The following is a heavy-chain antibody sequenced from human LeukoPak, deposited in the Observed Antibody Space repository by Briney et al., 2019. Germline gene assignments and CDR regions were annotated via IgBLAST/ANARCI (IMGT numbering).Heavy chain of an antibody. V-gene: IGHV3-49*04. CDR2: IRSKALYGTS. J-gene: IGHJ4*02. CDR3: VRESVRDYYFDH. D-gene: IGHD3-10*02. Sequence: GGSLRLSCTGSGFRFGGYALSWVRQAPGKGLEWVGFIRSKALYGTSEYAASVEGRFSTSRDDPNNIAYLQMNSLKTEDTAVYFCVRESVRDYYFDHWGQGTVVTVSS. CDR1: GFRFGGYA.